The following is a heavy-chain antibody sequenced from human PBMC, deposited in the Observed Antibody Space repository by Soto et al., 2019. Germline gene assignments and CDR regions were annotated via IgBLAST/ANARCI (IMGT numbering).Heavy chain of an antibody. V-gene: IGHV3-30*18. Sequence: PGGSLRLSCAASGFTFSSYGMHWVRQAPGKGLEWVAVILYDGSKKYYADSLKGRFTISRDNSKNTLYLQMNSLRAEDTAVYYCAKDEVLAEFAARDYYGIDVWGQGT. CDR2: ILYDGSKK. CDR1: GFTFSSYG. CDR3: AKDEVLAEFAARDYYGIDV. J-gene: IGHJ6*02. D-gene: IGHD3-10*01.